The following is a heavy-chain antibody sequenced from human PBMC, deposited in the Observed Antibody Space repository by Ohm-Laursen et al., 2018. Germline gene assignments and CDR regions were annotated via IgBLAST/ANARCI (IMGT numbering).Heavy chain of an antibody. Sequence: ASVKVSCKASGGTFSSYAISWVRQAPGQGLEWMGGIIPIFGTANYAQKFQGRVTITADESTSTAYMELSSLRSEDTAVYYCAREQYGDYVKVAFDIWGQGTMVTVSS. V-gene: IGHV1-69*13. J-gene: IGHJ3*02. D-gene: IGHD4-17*01. CDR2: IIPIFGTA. CDR1: GGTFSSYA. CDR3: AREQYGDYVKVAFDI.